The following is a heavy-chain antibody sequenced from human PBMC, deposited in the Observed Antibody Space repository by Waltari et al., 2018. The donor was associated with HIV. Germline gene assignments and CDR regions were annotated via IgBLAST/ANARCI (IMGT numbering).Heavy chain of an antibody. CDR2: IRGPRYYI. J-gene: IGHJ6*02. D-gene: IGHD7-27*01. CDR1: GFSFSSYS. Sequence: EVRLVESGGGLVKPGGSLRLSCVVSGFSFSSYSMKWVRQAPGKGREWVSAIRGPRYYIYYVDSVKGRFTGSRNNAKNSLYLQMNSLRAEDSAIYYCARDLGYYYGMDGWGPGTTVIVSS. V-gene: IGHV3-21*01. CDR3: ARDLGYYYGMDG.